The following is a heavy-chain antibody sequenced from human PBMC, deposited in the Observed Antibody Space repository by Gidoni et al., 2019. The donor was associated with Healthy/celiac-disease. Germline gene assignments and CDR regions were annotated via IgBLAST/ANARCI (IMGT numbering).Heavy chain of an antibody. V-gene: IGHV3-48*03. J-gene: IGHJ4*02. CDR1: GFTFSSYE. CDR3: ARGTQRYITGTRGYFDY. D-gene: IGHD1-20*01. CDR2: ISSSGSTI. Sequence: EVQLVESGGGLVQPGGSLRLSCAASGFTFSSYEMNWVRQAPGKGLEWVSYISSSGSTIYYADSVKGRFTISRDNAKNSLYLQMNSLRAEDTAVYYCARGTQRYITGTRGYFDYWGQGTLVTVSS.